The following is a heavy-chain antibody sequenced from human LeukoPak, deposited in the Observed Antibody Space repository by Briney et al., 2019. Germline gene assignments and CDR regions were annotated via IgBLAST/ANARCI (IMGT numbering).Heavy chain of an antibody. D-gene: IGHD1-14*01. CDR1: GFTFSSYG. Sequence: PGRSLRLSCAASGFTFSSYGMHWVRQAPGKGLEWVAVISYDGSNKYYADSVKGRFTISRDNSKNTLYLQMNSLRAEDTAVYYCAVGPVSNYGMDVWGQGTTVTVSS. V-gene: IGHV3-30*03. J-gene: IGHJ6*02. CDR2: ISYDGSNK. CDR3: AVGPVSNYGMDV.